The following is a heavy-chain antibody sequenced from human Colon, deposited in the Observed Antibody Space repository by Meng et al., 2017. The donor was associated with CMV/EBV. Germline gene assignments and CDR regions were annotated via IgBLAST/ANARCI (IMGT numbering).Heavy chain of an antibody. CDR1: GYTFSNYA. D-gene: IGHD3-22*01. J-gene: IGHJ4*02. V-gene: IGHV1-3*01. Sequence: QVQLVQSGAEVKKPGASVKVSCKASGYTFSNYAMHWVRTAPGQRLEWMGWIKAGNGNRKYSQKFQGRVTFTRDTSASTVYTELSSLRSEDTAVYYCALYYYDSSGYYTFGYWGQGTLVTVSS. CDR2: IKAGNGNR. CDR3: ALYYYDSSGYYTFGY.